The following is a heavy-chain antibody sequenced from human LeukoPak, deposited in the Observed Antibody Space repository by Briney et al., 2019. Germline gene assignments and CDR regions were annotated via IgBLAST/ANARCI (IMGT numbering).Heavy chain of an antibody. V-gene: IGHV3-49*04. Sequence: GGSLRLSCTASGFTFGDYAMSWVRQAPGKGLEWVGFIRSKAYGGTTEYAASVKGRFTISRDDSKSIAYLQMNSLKTEDTAVYYCTRGGHENDYGDYHDAFDIWGQGTMVTVSS. D-gene: IGHD4-17*01. CDR1: GFTFGDYA. CDR3: TRGGHENDYGDYHDAFDI. J-gene: IGHJ3*02. CDR2: IRSKAYGGTT.